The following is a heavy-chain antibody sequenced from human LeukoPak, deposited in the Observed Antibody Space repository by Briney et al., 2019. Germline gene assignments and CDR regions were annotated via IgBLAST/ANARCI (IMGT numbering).Heavy chain of an antibody. Sequence: PSETLSLTCGVSGGSISSYYWSWIRQPPGKRLEWIAYIYYSGSTYYNPSLKSRATISVDTSKNQFSLQLNSVTAADTAVYFCARVPPYNSGYGGFDYWGQGTLVTVSS. V-gene: IGHV4-59*01. CDR2: IYYSGST. J-gene: IGHJ4*02. D-gene: IGHD5-18*01. CDR3: ARVPPYNSGYGGFDY. CDR1: GGSISSYY.